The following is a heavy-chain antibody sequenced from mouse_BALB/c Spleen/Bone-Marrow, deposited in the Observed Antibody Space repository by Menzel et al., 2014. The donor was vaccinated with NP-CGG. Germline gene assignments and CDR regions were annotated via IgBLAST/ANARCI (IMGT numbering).Heavy chain of an antibody. J-gene: IGHJ3*01. CDR3: ARDMITTRGFAY. CDR2: INSNGGST. CDR1: GFTFSSYG. D-gene: IGHD2-4*01. V-gene: IGHV5-6-3*01. Sequence: VKLMESGGGLVQPGGSLKLSCAASGFTFSSYGMSWVRQTPDKRLELVATINSNGGSTYYPDSVKGRFTISRDNAKSTLYLQMSSLKSEDTAMYYCARDMITTRGFAYWGQGTLVTVSA.